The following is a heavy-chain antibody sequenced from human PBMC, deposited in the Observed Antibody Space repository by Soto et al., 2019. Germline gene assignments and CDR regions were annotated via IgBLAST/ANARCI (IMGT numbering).Heavy chain of an antibody. CDR1: GYSFTSYW. CDR3: AGGGVRGVITRTRDYYGMDV. J-gene: IGHJ6*02. V-gene: IGHV5-51*01. Sequence: EVQLVQSGAEVKKPGESLKISCKGSGYSFTSYWIGWVRQMPGKGLEWMGIIYPGESDTRYSPSFQGQVTISADKSISTAYLQWSSLKASDTAMYYCAGGGVRGVITRTRDYYGMDVWGQGTTVTVSS. D-gene: IGHD3-10*01. CDR2: IYPGESDT.